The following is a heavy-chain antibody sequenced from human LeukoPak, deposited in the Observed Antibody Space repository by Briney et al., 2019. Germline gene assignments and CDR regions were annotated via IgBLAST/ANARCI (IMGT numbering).Heavy chain of an antibody. V-gene: IGHV3-23*01. CDR1: GFTFSSCA. CDR2: ISGSGGST. J-gene: IGHJ4*02. Sequence: GGSLRLSCAASGFTFSSCAMSWVCQAPGKGLEWVSAISGSGGSTYYADSVKGRFTISRDNSKNTLYLQMNSLRAEDTAVYYCAKFGGGIAARRYYFDYWGQGTLVTVSS. CDR3: AKFGGGIAARRYYFDY. D-gene: IGHD6-6*01.